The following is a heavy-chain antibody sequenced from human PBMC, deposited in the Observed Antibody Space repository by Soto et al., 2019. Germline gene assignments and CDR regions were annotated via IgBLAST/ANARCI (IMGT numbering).Heavy chain of an antibody. CDR3: ATGLRTGNYGMDV. Sequence: QEQLVQAGAEVKKPGSSVRISCRASGGTFSNDAVSWVRQAPGQGLQWMGGIIPIFGTTHYAQKFQGRVTITADESTATAYMELRSVTSEDTVVYCCATGLRTGNYGMDVWGQGTAVTVSS. V-gene: IGHV1-69*01. J-gene: IGHJ6*02. CDR1: GGTFSNDA. CDR2: IIPIFGTT. D-gene: IGHD3-10*01.